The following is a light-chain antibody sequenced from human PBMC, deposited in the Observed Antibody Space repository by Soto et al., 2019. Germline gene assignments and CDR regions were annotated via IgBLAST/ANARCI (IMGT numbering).Light chain of an antibody. J-gene: IGKJ2*02. CDR3: QQYNSYSWWT. Sequence: DIQMTQSPSTLSASVGDRVTITCRASQSISSWLAWYQQKPGKAPKLLIYKASSLESGVPSRFSGSGSGTEFTLTISSLQPDDFATYYCQQYNSYSWWTFGQGTKLEIK. CDR2: KAS. CDR1: QSISSW. V-gene: IGKV1-5*03.